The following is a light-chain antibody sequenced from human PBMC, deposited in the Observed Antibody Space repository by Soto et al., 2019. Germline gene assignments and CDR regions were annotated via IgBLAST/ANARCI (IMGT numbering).Light chain of an antibody. CDR2: DAS. Sequence: DIQMTQSPSTLSASAGDRVTITCRASQSINTRLAWYQQKPGKAPKLLIYDASNLESGVPSRFSGSGSGTEFTLIISSLQSDDFATYYCQEYSSYWTFGQGTKVDI. CDR1: QSINTR. V-gene: IGKV1-5*01. J-gene: IGKJ1*01. CDR3: QEYSSYWT.